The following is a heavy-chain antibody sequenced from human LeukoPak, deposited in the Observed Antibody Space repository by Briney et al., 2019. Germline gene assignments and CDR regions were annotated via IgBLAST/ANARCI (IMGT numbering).Heavy chain of an antibody. CDR2: ISGSGGST. D-gene: IGHD6-13*01. CDR3: AKDPYSSRAFDI. Sequence: GGSLRLSCAASGFTFSSYAMSWVRQAPGKGLEWVSAISGSGGSTYCADSVKGRFTIPRDNSKNTLYLQMNSLRAEDTAVYYCAKDPYSSRAFDIWGQGTMVTVSS. V-gene: IGHV3-23*01. J-gene: IGHJ3*02. CDR1: GFTFSSYA.